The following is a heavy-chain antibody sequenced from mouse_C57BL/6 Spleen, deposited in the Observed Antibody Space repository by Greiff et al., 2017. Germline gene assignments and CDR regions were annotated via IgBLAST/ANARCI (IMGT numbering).Heavy chain of an antibody. Sequence: EVQGVESGGGLVQPGGSLKLSCAASGFTFSDYYMYWVRQTPEKRLEWVAYISNGGGSTYYPDTVKGRFTISRDNAKNTLYLQMSRLKSEDTAMYYCARRDYDYKFAYWGQGTLVTVSA. CDR2: ISNGGGST. CDR3: ARRDYDYKFAY. D-gene: IGHD2-4*01. CDR1: GFTFSDYY. V-gene: IGHV5-12*01. J-gene: IGHJ3*01.